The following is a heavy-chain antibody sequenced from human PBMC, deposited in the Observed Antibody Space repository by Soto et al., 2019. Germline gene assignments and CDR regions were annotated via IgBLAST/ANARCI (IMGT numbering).Heavy chain of an antibody. Sequence: GGSLRLSCAASGFTFSIYGMHWFRQAPGKGLEWVALISYDGSDKYYADSVKGRFTISRDNSKNTLYLQMNSLRVEDTAVYYCGAGQYFSDYWGQGTLVTVSS. CDR3: GAGQYFSDY. D-gene: IGHD6-13*01. CDR1: GFTFSIYG. V-gene: IGHV3-30*03. CDR2: ISYDGSDK. J-gene: IGHJ4*02.